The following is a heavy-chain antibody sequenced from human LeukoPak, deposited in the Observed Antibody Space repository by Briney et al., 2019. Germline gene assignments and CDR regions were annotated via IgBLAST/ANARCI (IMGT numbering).Heavy chain of an antibody. V-gene: IGHV4-59*01. Sequence: SETLSLTCTVSGGSISSYYWSWIRQPPGKGLEWIGYIYYNGSTNYNPSLKSRVTISVDTSKKQFSLKLYSVTAADTAVYYCARDLYASGNYRSYWYFDLWGRGTLVTVSS. CDR3: ARDLYASGNYRSYWYFDL. CDR1: GGSISSYY. CDR2: IYYNGST. D-gene: IGHD3-10*01. J-gene: IGHJ2*01.